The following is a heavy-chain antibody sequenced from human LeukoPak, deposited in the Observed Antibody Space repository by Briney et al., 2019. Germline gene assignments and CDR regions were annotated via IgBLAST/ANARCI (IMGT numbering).Heavy chain of an antibody. D-gene: IGHD3-9*01. Sequence: GGSLRLSCAASGFTFSSYAMSWVRQAPGKRLEWVSAISGSGGSTYYADSVKGRFTVSRDNSKNTLYLQMNSLRAEDTAVYYCAKDPQYYDILTGYPAFDYWGQGTLVTVSS. CDR2: ISGSGGST. CDR3: AKDPQYYDILTGYPAFDY. V-gene: IGHV3-23*01. J-gene: IGHJ4*02. CDR1: GFTFSSYA.